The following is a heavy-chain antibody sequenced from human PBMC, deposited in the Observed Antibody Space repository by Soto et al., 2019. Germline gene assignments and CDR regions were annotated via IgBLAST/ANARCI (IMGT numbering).Heavy chain of an antibody. Sequence: QMQLVQSGAEVKKTGSSVTVSCKALGNTFTYRYLHWVRQAPGQALEWMGWITPFNGDVHYAQKFQERLTITRDTSINTAYMRMSSLRSEDTAMYYCASGGAGSGPFTWELPDHWGQGTRVTVSS. CDR3: ASGGAGSGPFTWELPDH. D-gene: IGHD1-26*01. V-gene: IGHV1-45*02. J-gene: IGHJ4*02. CDR1: GNTFTYRY. CDR2: ITPFNGDV.